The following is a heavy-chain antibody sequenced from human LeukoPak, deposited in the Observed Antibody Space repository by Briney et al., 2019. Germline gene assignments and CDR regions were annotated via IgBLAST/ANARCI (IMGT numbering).Heavy chain of an antibody. CDR3: ARGPAYCGGDCYWAYYFDY. D-gene: IGHD2-21*01. J-gene: IGHJ4*02. CDR1: GGSISSGDYY. Sequence: TSETLSLTCTVSGGSISSGDYYWSWIRQPPGKGLEWIGYIYYSGSTYYNPSLKSRVTISVDTSKNQFSLKLSSVTAADTAVYYRARGPAYCGGDCYWAYYFDYWGQGTLVTGSS. CDR2: IYYSGST. V-gene: IGHV4-30-4*08.